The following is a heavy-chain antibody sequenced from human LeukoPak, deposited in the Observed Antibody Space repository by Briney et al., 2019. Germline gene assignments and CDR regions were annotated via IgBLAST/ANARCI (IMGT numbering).Heavy chain of an antibody. CDR3: ARDRLNYYDSSGYYYYFDY. CDR1: GASISSGSYY. J-gene: IGHJ4*02. D-gene: IGHD3-22*01. CDR2: IYTSGST. V-gene: IGHV4-61*02. Sequence: SETLSLTCTVSGASISSGSYYWSWIRQPAGKGLEWIGRIYTSGSTNYNPSLKSRVTISVDTSKNQFSLKLSSVTAADTAVYYCARDRLNYYDSSGYYYYFDYWGQGTLVTVSS.